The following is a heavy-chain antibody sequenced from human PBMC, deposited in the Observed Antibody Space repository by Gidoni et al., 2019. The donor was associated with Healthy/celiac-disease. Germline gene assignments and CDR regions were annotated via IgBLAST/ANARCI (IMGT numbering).Heavy chain of an antibody. Sequence: QVQLQESGPGLVKPSETLSLTCTVSGGSISSYYWSWIRQPPGKGLEWIGYIYYSGSTNYNPSLKSRVTISVDTSKNQFSLKLSSVTAADTAVYYCARSGYCSGGSCYGMAFDIWGQGTMVTVSS. CDR2: IYYSGST. J-gene: IGHJ3*02. CDR3: ARSGYCSGGSCYGMAFDI. V-gene: IGHV4-59*08. D-gene: IGHD2-15*01. CDR1: GGSISSYY.